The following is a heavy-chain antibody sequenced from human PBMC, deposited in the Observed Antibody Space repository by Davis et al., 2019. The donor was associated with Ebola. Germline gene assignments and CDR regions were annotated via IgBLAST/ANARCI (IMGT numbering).Heavy chain of an antibody. CDR3: ARDRYSDGSGYFFEQSH. D-gene: IGHD3-22*01. CDR2: IIPVSGVP. V-gene: IGHV1-69*13. J-gene: IGHJ4*02. Sequence: SVKVSCKASGGTFSSYSISWVRQAPGQGLDWMGGIIPVSGVPKYAQDFQGRVTITADESTSTAYMELSSLRSEDTAMYYCARDRYSDGSGYFFEQSHWGQGTLVTVSS. CDR1: GGTFSSYS.